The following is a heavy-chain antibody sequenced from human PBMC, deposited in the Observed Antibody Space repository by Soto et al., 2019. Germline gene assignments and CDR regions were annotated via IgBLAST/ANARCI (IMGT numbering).Heavy chain of an antibody. CDR1: GFTFSRYG. CDR2: ISYDGSNA. CDR3: AKVGQAGGMDV. Sequence: QVHLVESGGGVVQPGTSLRRSCAASGFTFSRYGMNWVRQAPGKGLEWVAAISYDGSNAYYVDAVKGRITISRDNAKNTLFLQMSSLSAEDTAVYYCAKVGQAGGMDVWGKGTTVIVSS. V-gene: IGHV3-30*18. J-gene: IGHJ6*04.